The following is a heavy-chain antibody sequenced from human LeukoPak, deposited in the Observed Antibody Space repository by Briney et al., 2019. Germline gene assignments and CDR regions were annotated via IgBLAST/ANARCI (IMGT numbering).Heavy chain of an antibody. J-gene: IGHJ5*02. Sequence: GGSLRLSCAASGFTFDDYAMHWVRQAPGKGLEWVSGISWNSGSIGYADSVKGRFTISRDNAKNSLYLQMNSLRAEDTALYHCAKGIAAAGSWFDPWGQGTLVTVSS. V-gene: IGHV3-9*01. D-gene: IGHD6-13*01. CDR2: ISWNSGSI. CDR3: AKGIAAAGSWFDP. CDR1: GFTFDDYA.